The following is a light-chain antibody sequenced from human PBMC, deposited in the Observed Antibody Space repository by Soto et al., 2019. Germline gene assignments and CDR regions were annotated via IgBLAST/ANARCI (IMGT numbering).Light chain of an antibody. CDR3: QHYNTYPWT. CDR1: HSLLHSNGYNF. J-gene: IGKJ1*01. CDR2: HAS. V-gene: IGKV1-5*01. Sequence: MTQSTLSLPVTPGEPASISCRSSHSLLHSNGYNFLAWYQQKPGTAPKLLIYHASTLESGVPSRFSGSGSGTEFTLTISSLQPGDFATYYCQHYNTYPWTFGQGTNVDI.